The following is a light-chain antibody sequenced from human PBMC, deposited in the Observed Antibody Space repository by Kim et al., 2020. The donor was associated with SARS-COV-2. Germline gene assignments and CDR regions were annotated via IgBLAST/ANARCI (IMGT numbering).Light chain of an antibody. Sequence: GQRVTISCPGSSSNVGRHFVNWYHQLPGTAPKVFIYNDNQRPSGVPDRFSGSRSGTSASLAISGLQSEDEADYYCATWDVTLNGWVFGGGTQLTVL. CDR2: NDN. J-gene: IGLJ3*02. CDR1: SSNVGRHF. CDR3: ATWDVTLNGWV. V-gene: IGLV1-44*01.